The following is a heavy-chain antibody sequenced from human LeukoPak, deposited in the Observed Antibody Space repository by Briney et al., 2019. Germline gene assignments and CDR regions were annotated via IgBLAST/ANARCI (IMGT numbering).Heavy chain of an antibody. CDR2: VNHSGST. D-gene: IGHD3-22*01. V-gene: IGHV4-34*01. Sequence: GSLRLSCAASGFTFSSYAMSWIRQPPGKGLEWIGEVNHSGSTNYNPSLKSRVTISVDTSKNQFSLKLSSVTAADTAVYYCASRQQLRGSGYSRWGQGTLVTVSS. J-gene: IGHJ4*02. CDR1: GFTFSSYA. CDR3: ASRQQLRGSGYSR.